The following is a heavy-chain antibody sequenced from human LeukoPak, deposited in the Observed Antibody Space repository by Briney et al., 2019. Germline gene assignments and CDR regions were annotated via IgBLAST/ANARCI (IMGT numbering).Heavy chain of an antibody. J-gene: IGHJ4*02. Sequence: ASVKVSCKASGYTFTSYDINWVRQATGQGLEWMGWMNPNSGNTGYAQKFQGRVTITRNTSISTAYMELSSLRSEDTAVYYCARARRRGTMIVVVRLDYWGQGTLVTVSS. CDR1: GYTFTSYD. CDR3: ARARRRGTMIVVVRLDY. D-gene: IGHD3-22*01. CDR2: MNPNSGNT. V-gene: IGHV1-8*01.